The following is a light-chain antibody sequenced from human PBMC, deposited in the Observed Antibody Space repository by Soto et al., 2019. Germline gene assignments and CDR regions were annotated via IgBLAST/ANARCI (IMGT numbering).Light chain of an antibody. J-gene: IGKJ3*01. Sequence: DIQMTQSPSSLSASVGDSVTLTCRASQRLFSFLNWYQQAPGRAPKLLISTAYKLQSGVPSRFSGSESGIQFTLTSSSLQPEDFAIYFCQQTYSAPFTFGPGTKVDVK. CDR3: QQTYSAPFT. CDR1: QRLFSF. V-gene: IGKV1-39*01. CDR2: TAY.